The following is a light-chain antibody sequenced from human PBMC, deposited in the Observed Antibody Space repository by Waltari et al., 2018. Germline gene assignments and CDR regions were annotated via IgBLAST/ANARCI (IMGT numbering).Light chain of an antibody. Sequence: QSALTQPPPASGPEGQSATISCSGAFKQVWTYQHPPVKAPKLLIYDVFKRPSGVTDRFSGSQSGDTATLTVSWVQFEDEAVYYCSSYAATNNLRNVFGTGTRLTVL. CDR3: SSYAATNNLRNV. CDR2: DVF. J-gene: IGLJ1*01. V-gene: IGLV2-8*01. CDR1: FKQ.